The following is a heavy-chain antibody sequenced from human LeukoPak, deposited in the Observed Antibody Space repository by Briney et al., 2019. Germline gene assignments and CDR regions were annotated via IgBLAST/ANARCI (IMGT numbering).Heavy chain of an antibody. CDR2: INTNGDST. J-gene: IGHJ4*02. V-gene: IGHV3-64D*09. CDR3: VKDLRGGGYYTSFDY. Sequence: GGSLRLSCSASGFTFSTYAMHWVRQAPGKGLEYVSAINTNGDSTYNADSVQGRLTISRDNSKNTLYLQMSSLRTEDTAVYYCVKDLRGGGYYTSFDYWGQGTLVTVSS. D-gene: IGHD3-10*01. CDR1: GFTFSTYA.